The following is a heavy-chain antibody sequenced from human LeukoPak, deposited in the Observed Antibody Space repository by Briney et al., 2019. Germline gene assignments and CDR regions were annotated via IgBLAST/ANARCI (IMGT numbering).Heavy chain of an antibody. V-gene: IGHV4-39*07. D-gene: IGHD3-22*01. CDR2: VYYSGLT. CDR1: GGSINSSNYN. J-gene: IGHJ4*02. Sequence: SETLSLTCTVSGGSINSSNYNWGWIRQPPRRGPEWLASVYYSGLTYYNSSLKSRVTISVDTSKNQFSLKLSSVTAADTAVYYCARPEDSSGYYPDWGQGTLVTVSS. CDR3: ARPEDSSGYYPD.